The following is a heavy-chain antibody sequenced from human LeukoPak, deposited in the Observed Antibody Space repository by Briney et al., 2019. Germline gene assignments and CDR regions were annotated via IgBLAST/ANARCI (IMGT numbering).Heavy chain of an antibody. J-gene: IGHJ4*02. V-gene: IGHV4-59*08. D-gene: IGHD6-13*01. CDR1: GGSISSYY. Sequence: PSETLSLTCTVSGGSISSYYWSWIRQPPGKGLEWIGYIYYSGSTNYNPSLKSRVTISVDTSKNQFSLKLSSVTAADTAVYFCARSQAAGTEGADYWGQGTLVTVSS. CDR2: IYYSGST. CDR3: ARSQAAGTEGADY.